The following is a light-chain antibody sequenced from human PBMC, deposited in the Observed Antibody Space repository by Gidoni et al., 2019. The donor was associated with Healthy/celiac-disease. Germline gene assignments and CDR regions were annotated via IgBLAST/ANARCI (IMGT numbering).Light chain of an antibody. V-gene: IGLV3-10*01. J-gene: IGLJ3*02. CDR3: YSTDSSGNHGV. Sequence: SYELTQPPSVSVSPGQTARITCSGDALPKKYAYWYQQKSGQAPVLVIYEDSKRPPGIPERFSGSSSGTMATLTISGAQVEDEADYYCYSTDSSGNHGVFGGGTKLTGL. CDR2: EDS. CDR1: ALPKKY.